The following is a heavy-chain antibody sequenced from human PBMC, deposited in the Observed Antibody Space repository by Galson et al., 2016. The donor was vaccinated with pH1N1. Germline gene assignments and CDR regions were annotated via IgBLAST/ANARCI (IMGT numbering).Heavy chain of an antibody. CDR3: ARGHSSGYNWFGP. CDR1: GYTFTTYW. CDR2: IYPGDSET. Sequence: QSGAEVKKPGESLKISCQASGYTFTTYWIGWVRQMPGKGLEWMGIIYPGDSETKYSPSFEGQVTFSVDKSKNTAYLHWSSLKASDTAIYYCARGHSSGYNWFGPWGQGTLVTVSS. J-gene: IGHJ5*02. V-gene: IGHV5-51*03. D-gene: IGHD3-22*01.